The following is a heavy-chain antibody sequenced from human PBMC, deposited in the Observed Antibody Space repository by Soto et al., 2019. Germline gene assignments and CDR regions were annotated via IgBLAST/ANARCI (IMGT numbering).Heavy chain of an antibody. CDR2: IYSGGGT. CDR1: LFIVSDNY. D-gene: IGHD4-17*01. Sequence: EVRLVQSGGGLVQPGGSLRLSCAASLFIVSDNYMSWVRQAPGKGLEWVSLIYSGGGTDYAESVKGRFTISRDNSKNTLYLQMTSLKAEDTGIEYCATRMTTAPYWGQGTVVTVSS. V-gene: IGHV3-66*01. CDR3: ATRMTTAPY. J-gene: IGHJ4*02.